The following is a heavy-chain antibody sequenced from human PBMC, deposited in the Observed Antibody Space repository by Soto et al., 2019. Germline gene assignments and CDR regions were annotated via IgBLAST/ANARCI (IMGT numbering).Heavy chain of an antibody. CDR1: SGSFSGYY. CDR3: ARGYSSSAGSNYYGMDV. Sequence: SETLSLTSPAYSGSFSGYYWIWLRQPPGKGLEWIGEINHSGSTNYNPSLKSRVTISVDTSKNQFSLKLSSVTAADTAVYYCARGYSSSAGSNYYGMDVWGQGTTVTVSS. D-gene: IGHD6-6*01. V-gene: IGHV4-34*01. CDR2: INHSGST. J-gene: IGHJ6*02.